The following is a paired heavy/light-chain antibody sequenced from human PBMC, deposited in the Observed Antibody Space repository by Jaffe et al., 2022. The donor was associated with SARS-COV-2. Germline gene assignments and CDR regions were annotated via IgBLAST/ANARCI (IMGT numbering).Heavy chain of an antibody. D-gene: IGHD3-10*01. Sequence: QVQLVQSGSELKKPGASVKVSCKASGYTLTHYAFNWVRQAPGQGLEWMGWINTNTGNPTYAQDFTGRFVFSLDTSVSTAYLQISSLKAEDTAVYFCTRNDNSGSYYDYWGQGTLVTVSS. CDR3: TRNDNSGSYYDY. V-gene: IGHV7-4-1*02. CDR1: GYTLTHYA. J-gene: IGHJ4*02. CDR2: INTNTGNP.
Light chain of an antibody. J-gene: IGKJ4*01. Sequence: DIVMTQSPDSLAVSLGERATINCKSSQNVLHSSNNKNHLAWYQQKPGQPPKLLIYWASTRESGVPDRFSGSGSGTDFTLTISSLQAEDVAVYYCQQYYSAPPTFGGGTTVQIK. CDR3: QQYYSAPPT. CDR2: WAS. V-gene: IGKV4-1*01. CDR1: QNVLHSSNNKNH.